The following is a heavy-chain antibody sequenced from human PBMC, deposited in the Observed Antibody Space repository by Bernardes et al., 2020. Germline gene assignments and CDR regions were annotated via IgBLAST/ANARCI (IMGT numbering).Heavy chain of an antibody. D-gene: IGHD4-17*01. CDR1: GFTFSSYS. J-gene: IGHJ4*02. CDR2: ISSSSSYI. CDR3: ARVAPPSPGDYGVHFDY. Sequence: GGSLRLSCAASGFTFSSYSMNWVRQAPGKGLEWVSSISSSSSYIYYADSVKGRFTISRDNAKNSLYLQMNSLRAEDTAVYYCARVAPPSPGDYGVHFDYWGQGTLVTVSS. V-gene: IGHV3-21*01.